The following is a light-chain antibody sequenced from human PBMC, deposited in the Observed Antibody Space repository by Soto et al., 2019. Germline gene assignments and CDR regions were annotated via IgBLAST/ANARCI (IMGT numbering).Light chain of an antibody. Sequence: VLTQSPGILSLSPGERATLSCRASQSVSSGYLAWYQQKPGQPPRLLIYGASSRATDIPDRFTGSGSGTDFTLIISRLEPEDFAVYYCQQYGSSPRTFGQGTKVEIK. CDR2: GAS. V-gene: IGKV3-20*01. CDR3: QQYGSSPRT. J-gene: IGKJ1*01. CDR1: QSVSSGY.